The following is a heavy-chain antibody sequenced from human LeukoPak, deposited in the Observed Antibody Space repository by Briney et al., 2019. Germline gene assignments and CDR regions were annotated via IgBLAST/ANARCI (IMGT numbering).Heavy chain of an antibody. CDR2: IWYDGSNK. Sequence: PGGSLRLSCAASGFTFSSYGMHWVRQAPGKRLEWVAVIWYDGSNKYYADSVKGRFTISRDNSKNTLYLQMNSLRAEDTAVYYCARDGVGHSGPSSNFDYWGQGTLVTVSS. CDR3: ARDGVGHSGPSSNFDY. V-gene: IGHV3-33*01. J-gene: IGHJ4*02. CDR1: GFTFSSYG. D-gene: IGHD6-13*01.